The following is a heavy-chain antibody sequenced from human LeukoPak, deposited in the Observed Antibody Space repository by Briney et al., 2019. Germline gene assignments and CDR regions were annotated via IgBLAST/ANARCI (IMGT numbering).Heavy chain of an antibody. J-gene: IGHJ4*02. CDR3: ARGLTGSRRYFDS. Sequence: SETLSLTCAVYGGSFSGYYWSWIRQPPGKGLEWIGEINHSGSTNYNPSLKSRVTVSVDTSKNQFPLKLNSVTAADTSVYYCARGLTGSRRYFDSWGQGTLVTVSS. CDR2: INHSGST. V-gene: IGHV4-34*01. D-gene: IGHD3-10*01. CDR1: GGSFSGYY.